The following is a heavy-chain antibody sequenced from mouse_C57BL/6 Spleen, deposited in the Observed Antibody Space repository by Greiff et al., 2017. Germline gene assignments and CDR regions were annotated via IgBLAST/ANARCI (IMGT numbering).Heavy chain of an antibody. D-gene: IGHD3-2*02. V-gene: IGHV1-54*01. CDR3: AYSSGPLGY. CDR2: INPGSGGT. CDR1: GYAFTNYL. Sequence: VQLQQSGAELVRPGTSVKVSCKASGYAFTNYLIEWVKQRPGQGLEWIGVINPGSGGTNYNEKFKGKATLTADKSSSTAYMQLSSLTSEDSAVYFCAYSSGPLGYWGQGTSVTVSS. J-gene: IGHJ4*01.